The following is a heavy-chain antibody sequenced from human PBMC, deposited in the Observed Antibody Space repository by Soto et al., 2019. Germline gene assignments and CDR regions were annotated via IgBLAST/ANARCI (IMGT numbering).Heavy chain of an antibody. J-gene: IGHJ1*01. D-gene: IGHD6-13*01. Sequence: PGGSLRLSCAASGFTFSSYTMHWVRQDPGKGLEWVSSISTGSSYIYYADSLKGRFTISRDNAGNSLYLQMNSLRAEDTAVYYCAREMKQLVQEGFLQHWGQGTLVTVSS. CDR1: GFTFSSYT. CDR2: ISTGSSYI. V-gene: IGHV3-21*01. CDR3: AREMKQLVQEGFLQH.